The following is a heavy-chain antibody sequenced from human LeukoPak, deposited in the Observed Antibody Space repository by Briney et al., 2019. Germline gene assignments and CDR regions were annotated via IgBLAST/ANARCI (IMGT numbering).Heavy chain of an antibody. Sequence: SETLSLTCTVSGGSLSSYYWSWIRQPPGKGLEWIGYIFYSGSTNYNPSLRSRVTISVDTSKNQFSLQLTSVTAADTALYFCARHTSNRWSYFDLWGQGALVTVSS. V-gene: IGHV4-59*08. CDR1: GGSLSSYY. D-gene: IGHD6-13*01. J-gene: IGHJ4*02. CDR3: ARHTSNRWSYFDL. CDR2: IFYSGST.